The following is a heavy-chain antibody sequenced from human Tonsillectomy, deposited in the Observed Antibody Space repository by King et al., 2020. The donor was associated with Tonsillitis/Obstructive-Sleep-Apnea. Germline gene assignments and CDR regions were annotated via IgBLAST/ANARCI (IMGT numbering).Heavy chain of an antibody. Sequence: QLVQSGGDLVQPGGSLRLSCVASGFTFSIYAMSWVRQAPGKGLEWFSAISGSGGTTNYADSVQGRFTISMDNSKNTLYLQMNSLRAEDTAVYYCAKGSSGWYENFLHWGQGTLVTVSS. J-gene: IGHJ1*01. CDR2: ISGSGGTT. D-gene: IGHD6-19*01. CDR3: AKGSSGWYENFLH. CDR1: GFTFSIYA. V-gene: IGHV3-23*04.